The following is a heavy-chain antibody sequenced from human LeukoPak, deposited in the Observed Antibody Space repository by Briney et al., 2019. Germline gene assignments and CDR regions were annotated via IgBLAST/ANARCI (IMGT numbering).Heavy chain of an antibody. CDR1: GYTFTSYA. V-gene: IGHV1-18*01. D-gene: IGHD3-10*01. Sequence: ASVKVSCKASGYTFTSYAMNWVRQAPGQGLEWMGWISAYNGNTNYAQKLQGRVTMATDTSTSTAYMELRSLRSDDTAVYYCARGARYRHYYGSGSGDYFDYWGQGTLVTVSS. J-gene: IGHJ4*02. CDR2: ISAYNGNT. CDR3: ARGARYRHYYGSGSGDYFDY.